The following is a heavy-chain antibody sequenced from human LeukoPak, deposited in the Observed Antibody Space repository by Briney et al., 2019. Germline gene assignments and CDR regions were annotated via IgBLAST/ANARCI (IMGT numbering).Heavy chain of an antibody. V-gene: IGHV1-8*02. CDR3: ARGRDYYDSSGYDY. CDR1: GYTFTGYY. J-gene: IGHJ4*02. CDR2: INPNSGNT. D-gene: IGHD3-22*01. Sequence: GASVKVSCKASGYTFTGYYMHWVRQAPGQGLEWMGWINPNSGNTGYAQKFQGRVTMTRNTSISTAYMELSSLRSEDTAVYYCARGRDYYDSSGYDYWGQGTLVTVSS.